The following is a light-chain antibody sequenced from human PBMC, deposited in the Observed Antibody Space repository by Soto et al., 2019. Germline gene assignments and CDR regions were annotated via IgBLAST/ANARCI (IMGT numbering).Light chain of an antibody. J-gene: IGKJ1*01. CDR1: QSISSW. CDR2: DAS. CDR3: QQYNSYSLT. Sequence: DIQMTQSPSTLSASVGDRVTITCRASQSISSWLAWYQQKPGKAPKLLIYDASSLESGVPSRFSGSGSGTGFTLTISSLQPDDFATYYCQQYNSYSLTFGQGTKVEIK. V-gene: IGKV1-5*01.